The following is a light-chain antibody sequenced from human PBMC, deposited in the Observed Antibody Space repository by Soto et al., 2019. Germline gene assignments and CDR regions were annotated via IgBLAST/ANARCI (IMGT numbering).Light chain of an antibody. J-gene: IGKJ3*01. CDR3: QKYNSAPPFT. V-gene: IGKV1-27*01. CDR1: QDISNY. CDR2: AAS. Sequence: DIQMTQSPSSLSASVGDRVTITCRASQDISNYLAWYQQKPGKIPKLLIYAASTLQSGVPSRFSGSGSGADFTLTISSLQPEDFATYYCQKYNSAPPFTFXPGTKVDIK.